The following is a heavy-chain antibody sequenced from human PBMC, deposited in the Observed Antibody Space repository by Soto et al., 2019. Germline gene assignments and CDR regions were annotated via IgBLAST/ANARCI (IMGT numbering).Heavy chain of an antibody. CDR2: IYYSGST. Sequence: PSETLSLTCTVSGGSISSGDYYWSWIRQPPGKCLEWIGYIYYSGSTYYNPSLKSRVTISVDTSKNQFSLKLSSVTAADTAVYYCAREFNYYDSSPKGNWFDPWGQGTLVTVYS. V-gene: IGHV4-30-4*01. J-gene: IGHJ5*02. D-gene: IGHD3-22*01. CDR3: AREFNYYDSSPKGNWFDP. CDR1: GGSISSGDYY.